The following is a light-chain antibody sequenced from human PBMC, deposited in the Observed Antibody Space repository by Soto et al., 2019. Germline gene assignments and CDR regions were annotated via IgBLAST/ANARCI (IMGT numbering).Light chain of an antibody. CDR2: GAS. Sequence: EIVLTQSPGTLSLSPGERAKLSCRTSQSVSSSYLAWYQEKPGQAPRLIIYGASSRATGIPDRFSGSGAGTDFTLTISRLEPEDFAVYYCQQYGSSPITFGQGTRLEIK. CDR3: QQYGSSPIT. CDR1: QSVSSSY. V-gene: IGKV3-20*01. J-gene: IGKJ5*01.